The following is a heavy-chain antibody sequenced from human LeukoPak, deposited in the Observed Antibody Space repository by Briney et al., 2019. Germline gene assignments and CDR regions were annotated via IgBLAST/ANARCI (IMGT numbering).Heavy chain of an antibody. CDR2: IKQDGSEK. V-gene: IGHV3-7*03. Sequence: GGSLRLSCAASGFTFSSYWMSWVRQAPGKGLEWVANIKQDGSEKYYVDSVKGRFTISRDNSKNTLYLQMNSLRAEDTAVYYCAKRRDSPYYMDVWGKGTTVTISS. CDR1: GFTFSSYW. D-gene: IGHD3-22*01. CDR3: AKRRDSPYYMDV. J-gene: IGHJ6*03.